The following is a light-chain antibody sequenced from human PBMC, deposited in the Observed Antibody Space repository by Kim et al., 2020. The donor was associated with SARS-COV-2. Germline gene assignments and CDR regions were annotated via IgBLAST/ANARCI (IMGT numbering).Light chain of an antibody. CDR1: KLGDKY. CDR2: QDS. V-gene: IGLV3-1*01. J-gene: IGLJ2*01. CDR3: QAWDSSTVV. Sequence: SVSPGQTASIPGSGDKLGDKYACWYQQKPGQSPVVVIHQDSERPAGIPERFSGSNSGNTATLTISGTQAMDEADYYCQAWDSSTVVFGGGTQLTVL.